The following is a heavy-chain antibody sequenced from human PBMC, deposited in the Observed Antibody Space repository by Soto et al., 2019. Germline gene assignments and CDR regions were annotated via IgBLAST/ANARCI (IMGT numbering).Heavy chain of an antibody. Sequence: PGESLKISCKGSGYSFTSYWIGWVRQMPGKGLEWMGIIYPGDSDTRYSPSFQGQVTISADKSISTAYLQWSSLKASDTATYFCARRALDPSGHCYPYNWFDSWGQGTQVTVSS. D-gene: IGHD3-22*01. CDR3: ARRALDPSGHCYPYNWFDS. CDR1: GYSFTSYW. CDR2: IYPGDSDT. J-gene: IGHJ5*01. V-gene: IGHV5-51*01.